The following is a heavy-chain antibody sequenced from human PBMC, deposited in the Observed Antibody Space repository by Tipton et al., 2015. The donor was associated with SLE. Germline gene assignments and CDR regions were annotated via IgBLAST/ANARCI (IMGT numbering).Heavy chain of an antibody. CDR1: GGSISTYY. Sequence: TLSLTCTVSGGSISTYYWNWIRQPPGKGLEWIGYMYYTGSAHYNPSLRNRVTMSLDTSKNQFSLKLSSVTAADTAVYYCARTNLQGSLVDWYFDLWGRGTLVTVSS. J-gene: IGHJ2*01. CDR3: ARTNLQGSLVDWYFDL. CDR2: MYYTGSA. D-gene: IGHD5-24*01. V-gene: IGHV4-59*01.